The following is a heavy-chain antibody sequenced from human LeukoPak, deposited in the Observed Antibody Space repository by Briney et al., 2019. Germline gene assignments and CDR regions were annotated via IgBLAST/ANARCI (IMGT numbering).Heavy chain of an antibody. Sequence: GESLKISCKGSGYSFTSYWIGWVRQMPGKGLEWMGIIYPGDSDTRYSPSFQGQVTISADKSISTAYLQWSSLKASDTAVYYCARNGYCSGGSCYDAFDIWGQGTMVTVSS. CDR3: ARNGYCSGGSCYDAFDI. CDR2: IYPGDSDT. J-gene: IGHJ3*02. D-gene: IGHD2-15*01. CDR1: GYSFTSYW. V-gene: IGHV5-51*01.